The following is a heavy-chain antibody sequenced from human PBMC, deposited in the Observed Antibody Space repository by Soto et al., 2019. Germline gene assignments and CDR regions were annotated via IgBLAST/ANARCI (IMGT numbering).Heavy chain of an antibody. CDR2: INHSGST. D-gene: IGHD5-18*01. J-gene: IGHJ4*02. CDR3: ARGLEDTAMVVLKPYFDY. V-gene: IGHV4-34*01. CDR1: GGSFSGYY. Sequence: PSETLSLTCAVYGGSFSGYYWSWIRQPPGKGLEWIGEINHSGSTNYNPSLKSRVTISVDTSKNQFSLKLSSVTAADTAVYYCARGLEDTAMVVLKPYFDYWGQGTLVTVSS.